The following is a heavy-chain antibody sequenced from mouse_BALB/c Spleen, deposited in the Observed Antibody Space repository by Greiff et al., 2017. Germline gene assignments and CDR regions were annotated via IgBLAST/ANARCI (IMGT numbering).Heavy chain of an antibody. CDR1: GYTFTSYY. J-gene: IGHJ3*01. CDR3: TRQGYRYDWFAY. V-gene: IGHV1S81*02. Sequence: VQLQQPGAELVKPGASVKLSCKASGYTFTSYYMYWVKQRPGQGLEWIGGINPSNGGTNFNEKFKSKATLTVDKSSSTAYMQLSSLTSEDSAVYYCTRQGYRYDWFAYWGQGTLVTVSA. CDR2: INPSNGGT. D-gene: IGHD2-14*01.